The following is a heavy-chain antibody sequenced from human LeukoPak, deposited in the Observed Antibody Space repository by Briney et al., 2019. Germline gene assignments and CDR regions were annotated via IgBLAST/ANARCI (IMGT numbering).Heavy chain of an antibody. D-gene: IGHD6-19*01. CDR1: GGSISSYY. Sequence: SETLSLTCTVSGGSISSYYWSWIRQPPGKGLEWIGYIYYSGSTNYNPSLKSRVTISVDTSKNQFSLKLSSVTAADTAVYYCARAQGGGRYPGGVDIWGQGTMVTVSS. V-gene: IGHV4-59*01. J-gene: IGHJ3*02. CDR3: ARAQGGGRYPGGVDI. CDR2: IYYSGST.